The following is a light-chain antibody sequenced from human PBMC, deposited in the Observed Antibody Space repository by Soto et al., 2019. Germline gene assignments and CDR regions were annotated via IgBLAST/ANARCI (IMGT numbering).Light chain of an antibody. CDR1: QSISSY. V-gene: IGKV1-39*01. Sequence: IQLTQSPSSLSASVGDRVPLTCRASQSISSYLNWYQQKPGKAPKLLIYAASSLQSGVPSRFSGSGSGTDFTLTISSLQPEDFATYYCQQSYRTPPITFGQGTRLEIK. J-gene: IGKJ5*01. CDR2: AAS. CDR3: QQSYRTPPIT.